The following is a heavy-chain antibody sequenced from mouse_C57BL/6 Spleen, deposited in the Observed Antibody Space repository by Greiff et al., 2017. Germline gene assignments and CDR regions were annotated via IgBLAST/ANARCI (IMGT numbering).Heavy chain of an antibody. CDR3: ANYYSSSSRYYAMDY. J-gene: IGHJ4*01. CDR1: GYTFTGYW. CDR2: LFPGSGST. D-gene: IGHD1-1*01. Sequence: VQLQESGAELMKPGASVKLSCKASGYTFTGYWIEWVKQRPGPGLAWIGWLFPGSGSTNYNEKFKGQATFTADTSSNTAYMLLSSLTTEDSAIYDGANYYSSSSRYYAMDYWGQGTAVTVSS. V-gene: IGHV1-9*01.